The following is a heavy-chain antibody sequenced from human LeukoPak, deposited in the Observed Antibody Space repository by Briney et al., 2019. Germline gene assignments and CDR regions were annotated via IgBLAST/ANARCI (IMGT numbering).Heavy chain of an antibody. J-gene: IGHJ5*02. D-gene: IGHD3-22*01. CDR3: ARATNGENDSSGFYPMNWFDP. CDR1: GGSISSGGYS. Sequence: SQTLSPTCAVSGGSISSGGYSWSWIRQPPGKGLEWIGYIYHSGSTYYNPSLKSRVTISVDRSKNQFSLKLSSVTAADTAVYYCARATNGENDSSGFYPMNWFDPWGQGTLVTVSS. CDR2: IYHSGST. V-gene: IGHV4-30-2*01.